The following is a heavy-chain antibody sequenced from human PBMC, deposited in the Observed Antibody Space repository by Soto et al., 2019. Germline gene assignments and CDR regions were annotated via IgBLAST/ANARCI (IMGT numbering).Heavy chain of an antibody. CDR3: ARVYYDSRGSWGYYSGMDV. Sequence: ASVKVSCKASGYTFTSYYMHWVRQAPGQGLEWMGIINPSGGSTSYAQKFQGRVTMTRDTSTSTVYMELSSLRSEDTAVYYCARVYYDSRGSWGYYSGMDVWGQGTTVTVSS. D-gene: IGHD3-22*01. CDR2: INPSGGST. CDR1: GYTFTSYY. J-gene: IGHJ6*02. V-gene: IGHV1-46*01.